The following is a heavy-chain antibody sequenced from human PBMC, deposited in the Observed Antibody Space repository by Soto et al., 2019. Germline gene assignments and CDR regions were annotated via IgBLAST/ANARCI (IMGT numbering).Heavy chain of an antibody. CDR3: AKESAGMFYFDY. Sequence: EVQLLESGGGLVQPGGSLRLSCAASGFTFSSYAMSWVRQAPGKGLEWVSSISGSGASTYFADSVKGRFTISRDNSKNTLYLHMNNLRAEDTAVYYCAKESAGMFYFDYWGQGTLVPVSS. D-gene: IGHD6-13*01. V-gene: IGHV3-23*01. CDR2: ISGSGAST. J-gene: IGHJ4*02. CDR1: GFTFSSYA.